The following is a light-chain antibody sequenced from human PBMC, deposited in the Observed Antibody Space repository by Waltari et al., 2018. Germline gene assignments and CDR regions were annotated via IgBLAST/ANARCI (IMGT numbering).Light chain of an antibody. CDR2: GAS. J-gene: IGKJ2*01. V-gene: IGKV3-15*01. CDR1: QSCSKN. CDR3: QQYNDWPPNYT. Sequence: ASQSCSKNLALDQKKPGQAPRLLIYGASTRATGIPPRFSGSVSGTEFTLTIDSLQSEDFVLYYCQQYNDWPPNYTFGQGTKLEIK.